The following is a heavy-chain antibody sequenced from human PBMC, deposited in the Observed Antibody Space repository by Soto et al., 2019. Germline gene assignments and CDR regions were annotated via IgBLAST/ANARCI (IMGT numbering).Heavy chain of an antibody. J-gene: IGHJ4*02. CDR2: INQDGSER. D-gene: IGHD3-16*01. CDR1: GFTFSTYW. CDR3: VCGGNFFVY. V-gene: IGHV3-7*01. Sequence: EVQLVESGGGWVQPGGSLRLPFAASGFTFSTYWMTWVRQPPGKGLEWVASINQDGSERYYVDSVRGRFTISRDNAKNSLYLQMNSLRAEDTAVYYCVCGGNFFVYWGQGTLVTVSP.